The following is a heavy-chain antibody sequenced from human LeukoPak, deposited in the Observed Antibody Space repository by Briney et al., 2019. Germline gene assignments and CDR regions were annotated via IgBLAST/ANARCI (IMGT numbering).Heavy chain of an antibody. J-gene: IGHJ1*01. Sequence: GESLKISCKGSGYSFTSYWIGWVRQMPGKGLEWMGIIYPGYSDTRYSPSFQGQVTISADKSISTAYLQWSSLKASDTAMYYCARSPGSSSLNVYFQHRGQGTLVTVSS. CDR3: ARSPGSSSLNVYFQH. D-gene: IGHD6-13*01. CDR1: GYSFTSYW. V-gene: IGHV5-51*01. CDR2: IYPGYSDT.